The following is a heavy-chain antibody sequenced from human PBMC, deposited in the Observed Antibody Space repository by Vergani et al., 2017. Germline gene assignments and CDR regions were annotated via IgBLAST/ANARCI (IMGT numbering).Heavy chain of an antibody. Sequence: QVQLVESGGGLVKPGGSLRLSCAASGFTFSDYYMSWIRQAPGKGLEWVSYISSSGSTIYYADSVKGRFTISRDNAKNSLYLPMNSLRAEDTAVDYCAKDISSLWFGELLTDAFDIWGQGTMVTVAS. J-gene: IGHJ3*02. D-gene: IGHD3-10*01. V-gene: IGHV3-11*01. CDR3: AKDISSLWFGELLTDAFDI. CDR1: GFTFSDYY. CDR2: ISSSGSTI.